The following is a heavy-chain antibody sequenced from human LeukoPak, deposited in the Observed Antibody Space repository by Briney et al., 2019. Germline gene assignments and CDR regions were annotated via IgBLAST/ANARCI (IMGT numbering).Heavy chain of an antibody. CDR2: IKQDGSEK. CDR3: ARASDPWLQLT. CDR1: GXTFSNYW. Sequence: PGGSLRLSCAASGXTFSNYWMIWVRQAPEKGLEWVGNIKQDGSEKRYADSVRGRFSISRDNAQTSLYLQMNSLRAEDTAVYYCARASDPWLQLTWGQGTLVTVSS. J-gene: IGHJ5*02. D-gene: IGHD5-24*01. V-gene: IGHV3-7*05.